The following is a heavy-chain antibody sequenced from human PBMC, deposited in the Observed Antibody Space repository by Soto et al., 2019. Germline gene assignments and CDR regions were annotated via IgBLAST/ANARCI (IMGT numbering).Heavy chain of an antibody. D-gene: IGHD2-2*01. Sequence: QVQLVQSGADVKKPGSSVKVSCKASGGTFSSYAISWVRQAPGQGLEWMGGIIPIFGTANYAQKFQGRVTITADKSTRTVYMELSSLRSEDTALYYFASRGIVVVPDANYYFWIGYGMDVWGQGTTGTVSA. CDR2: IIPIFGTA. CDR3: ASRGIVVVPDANYYFWIGYGMDV. J-gene: IGHJ6*01. V-gene: IGHV1-69*06. CDR1: GGTFSSYA.